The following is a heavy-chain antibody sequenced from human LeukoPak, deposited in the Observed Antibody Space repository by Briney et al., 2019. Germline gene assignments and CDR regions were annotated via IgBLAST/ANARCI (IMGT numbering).Heavy chain of an antibody. D-gene: IGHD3-3*01. V-gene: IGHV4-34*01. CDR2: INHSGST. CDR1: GGSFSGYY. CDR3: ARAGLRFLEWSGIFDY. J-gene: IGHJ4*02. Sequence: SETLSLTCAVYGGSFSGYYWSWIRQPPGKGLEWIGEINHSGSTNYNPSLKSRVTISVDTSKNQFSLKLSSVTAADTAVYYCARAGLRFLEWSGIFDYWGQGTLVTVSS.